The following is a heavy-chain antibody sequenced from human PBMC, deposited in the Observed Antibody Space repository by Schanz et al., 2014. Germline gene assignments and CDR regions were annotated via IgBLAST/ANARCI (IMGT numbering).Heavy chain of an antibody. CDR3: ARARYTGYDCSGY. J-gene: IGHJ4*02. D-gene: IGHD5-12*01. CDR1: GYIFSSYA. CDR2: INPNSGET. Sequence: QVQLVQSGAEVKKPGASVKVSCKASGYIFSSYAIHWVRQAPGQGLEWMEWINPNSGETNYEQKFKGRVTLTSDTSISTAFMELSGLTSDDTATYFCARARYTGYDCSGYWGQGTLLIVSS. V-gene: IGHV1-2*02.